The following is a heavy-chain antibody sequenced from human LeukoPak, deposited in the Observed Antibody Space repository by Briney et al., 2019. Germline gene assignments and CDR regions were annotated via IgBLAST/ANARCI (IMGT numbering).Heavy chain of an antibody. V-gene: IGHV3-23*01. CDR3: AKGVDDILTGRFNPFDY. J-gene: IGHJ4*02. D-gene: IGHD3-9*01. CDR1: GFTFSSYG. CDR2: ISGSGGST. Sequence: PGGTLRLSCAASGFTFSSYGMSWVRQAPGKGLEWVSAISGSGGSTYHADSVKGRFTISRDNSKNTLYLQMNSLRAEDTAVYYCAKGVDDILTGRFNPFDYWGQGTLVTVSS.